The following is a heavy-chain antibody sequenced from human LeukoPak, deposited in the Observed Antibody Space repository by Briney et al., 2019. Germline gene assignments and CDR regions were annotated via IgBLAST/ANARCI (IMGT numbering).Heavy chain of an antibody. J-gene: IGHJ4*02. CDR3: ARTAARRFDY. Sequence: ASVKVSCKASGYTFTSYYMHWVRQAPGQGLEWMGIINPSGGNTTYAQKFQGRVTMTRDTSTSTVYMELSSLRSDDTAVYYCARTAARRFDYWGQGTLVTVSS. CDR2: INPSGGNT. V-gene: IGHV1-46*01. D-gene: IGHD6-6*01. CDR1: GYTFTSYY.